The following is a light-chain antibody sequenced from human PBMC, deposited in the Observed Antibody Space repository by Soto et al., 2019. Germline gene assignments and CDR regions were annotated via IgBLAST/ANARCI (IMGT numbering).Light chain of an antibody. CDR2: VAF. CDR3: QQSFRSPIT. J-gene: IGKJ5*01. Sequence: DITMTQSPAALSASEGDRVTMTCRASQSIALSVNWYQQKPGKAPKLLIYVAFTLESGVPSRFSGSGSGTEFTLTIRSLQPEDFATYYCQQSFRSPITFGQGTRLEIK. CDR1: QSIALS. V-gene: IGKV1-39*01.